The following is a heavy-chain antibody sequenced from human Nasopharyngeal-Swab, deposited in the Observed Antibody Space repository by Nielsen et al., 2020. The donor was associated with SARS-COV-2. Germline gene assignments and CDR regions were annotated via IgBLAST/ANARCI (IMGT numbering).Heavy chain of an antibody. J-gene: IGHJ6*03. CDR1: GYTFTGYY. Sequence: ASVKVSCKASGYTFTGYYMHWVRQAPGQGLEWMGRINPNSGGTNYAQKFRGRVTMTRDTSISTAYMELSRLRSDDTAVYYCARAGRYYYDSSGYYYDYYYYMDVWGKGTTVTVSS. CDR3: ARAGRYYYDSSGYYYDYYYYMDV. V-gene: IGHV1-2*06. CDR2: INPNSGGT. D-gene: IGHD3-22*01.